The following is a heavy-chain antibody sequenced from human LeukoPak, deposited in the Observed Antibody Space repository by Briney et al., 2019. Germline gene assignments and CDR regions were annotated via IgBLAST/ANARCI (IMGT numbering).Heavy chain of an antibody. J-gene: IGHJ6*03. Sequence: GGTLRLSCAASGFTFSSYAMSWVRQAPGKGLEWVSAISGSGGSTYYADSVKGRFTISRDNSKNTLYLQMNSLRAEDTAVYYCAKVAGNQGFLGYYYYYMDVWGKGTTVTVSS. CDR1: GFTFSSYA. CDR2: ISGSGGST. V-gene: IGHV3-23*01. CDR3: AKVAGNQGFLGYYYYYMDV. D-gene: IGHD1-14*01.